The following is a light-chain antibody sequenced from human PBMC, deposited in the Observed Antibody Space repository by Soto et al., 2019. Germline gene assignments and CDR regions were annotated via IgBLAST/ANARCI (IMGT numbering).Light chain of an antibody. CDR2: AAS. Sequence: IQLTQSPSSLSASVGDRVTITCRASQGISNYLGWYQQKPGKAPKMLSYAASTLQTGVPSRFRGGGSGTDFTLTITSLKPEDFETYYCQQLNVYPSTFGGGTKVDIK. CDR1: QGISNY. CDR3: QQLNVYPST. J-gene: IGKJ4*01. V-gene: IGKV1-9*01.